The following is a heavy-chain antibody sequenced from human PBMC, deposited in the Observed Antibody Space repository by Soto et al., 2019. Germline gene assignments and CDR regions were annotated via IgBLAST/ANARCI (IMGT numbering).Heavy chain of an antibody. J-gene: IGHJ5*02. Sequence: QVQLVESGGGVVQPGRSLRLSCAASGFTFSSYGMHWVRQAPGKGLEWVAVISYDGSNKYYADSVKGRFTISRDNSKNTLYLQMNSLRAEDTAVYYCAKNGQYSSSSALFDPWGQGTLVTVSS. CDR1: GFTFSSYG. V-gene: IGHV3-30*18. D-gene: IGHD6-6*01. CDR2: ISYDGSNK. CDR3: AKNGQYSSSSALFDP.